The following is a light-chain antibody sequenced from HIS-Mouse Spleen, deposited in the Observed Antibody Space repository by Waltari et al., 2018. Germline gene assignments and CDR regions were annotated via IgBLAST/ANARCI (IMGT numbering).Light chain of an antibody. CDR3: SSYTSSSTWV. Sequence: QSALTQPASVSGSPGQSITISCTGTSSDVGGYNYVSWYQQHPGKAPKLMIYYVSNRPSGVPNRFSGSKSGNTASLTISGLQAEDEADYYCSSYTSSSTWVFGGGTKLTVL. CDR2: YVS. CDR1: SSDVGGYNY. V-gene: IGLV2-14*03. J-gene: IGLJ3*02.